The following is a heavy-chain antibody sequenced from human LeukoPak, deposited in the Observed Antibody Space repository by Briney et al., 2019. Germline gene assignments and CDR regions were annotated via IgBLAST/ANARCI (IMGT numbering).Heavy chain of an antibody. D-gene: IGHD4-17*01. Sequence: GGSLRLSCAASGFTVSSNYMSWVRQAPGKGLEWVSVLYSGGSTYYADSVKGRFTISRDNSKNTLYLQMNSLRAEDTAVYYCARDGLRDYGDYEFDYWGQGTLVTVSS. CDR2: LYSGGST. CDR1: GFTVSSNY. V-gene: IGHV3-66*01. CDR3: ARDGLRDYGDYEFDY. J-gene: IGHJ4*02.